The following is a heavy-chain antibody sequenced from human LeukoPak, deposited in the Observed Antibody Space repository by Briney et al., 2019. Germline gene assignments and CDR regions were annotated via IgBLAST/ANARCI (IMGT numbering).Heavy chain of an antibody. Sequence: ASVKVSCKASGYTFTGYYMHWVRQAPGQGLEWMGRINPNSGGTNYAQKVQGRVTMTRDTSISTAYMELSRLRSDDTAVYYCARGTRRGLRFLEWFPPNWFDPWGQGTLVTVSS. V-gene: IGHV1-2*06. CDR1: GYTFTGYY. CDR3: ARGTRRGLRFLEWFPPNWFDP. J-gene: IGHJ5*02. D-gene: IGHD3-3*01. CDR2: INPNSGGT.